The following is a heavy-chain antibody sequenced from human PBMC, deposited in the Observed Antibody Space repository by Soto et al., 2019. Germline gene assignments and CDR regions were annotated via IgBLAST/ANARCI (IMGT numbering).Heavy chain of an antibody. CDR1: GFTFRSYW. J-gene: IGHJ4*02. D-gene: IGHD2-8*01. V-gene: IGHV3-7*03. CDR2: IKQDGSER. CDR3: ESADIVLMVYAILDY. Sequence: GGSLRLSCAASGFTFRSYWMSGVRQAPGKGLEWVANIKQDGSERYYVYSVTGRLTISRDNAKNSLYLHMNSLRAEDAAAYYCESADIVLMVYAILDYWGQGTLVTVSS.